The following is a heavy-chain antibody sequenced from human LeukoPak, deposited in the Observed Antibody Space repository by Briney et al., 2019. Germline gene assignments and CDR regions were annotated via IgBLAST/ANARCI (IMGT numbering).Heavy chain of an antibody. Sequence: SETLSLTCTVSGGSISSYYWSWIRQPPGKGLEWIGYIYYSGSTNYNPSLKSRVTISVDTSKNQFFLKLSSVTAADTAVYYCARAPVDSSGYVDYWGQGTLVTVSS. CDR2: IYYSGST. J-gene: IGHJ4*02. CDR3: ARAPVDSSGYVDY. V-gene: IGHV4-59*01. CDR1: GGSISSYY. D-gene: IGHD3-22*01.